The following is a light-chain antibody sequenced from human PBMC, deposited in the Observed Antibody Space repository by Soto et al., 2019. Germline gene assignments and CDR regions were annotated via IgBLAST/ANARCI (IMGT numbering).Light chain of an antibody. Sequence: EIVMTQSPATLSVSPGERATLSCRASRSVGSNLAWYQQKPGQAPRLLIYGASTRATDIPARFSGSGSGTEFALTINSLQSEDSAVYFCQQFNVWHRTFGQGTKVDIK. CDR3: QQFNVWHRT. V-gene: IGKV3-15*01. CDR2: GAS. J-gene: IGKJ1*01. CDR1: RSVGSN.